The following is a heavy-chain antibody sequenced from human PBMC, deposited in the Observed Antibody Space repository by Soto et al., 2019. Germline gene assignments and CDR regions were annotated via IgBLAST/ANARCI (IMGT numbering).Heavy chain of an antibody. CDR1: GFTFSSYS. D-gene: IGHD3-16*02. J-gene: IGHJ4*02. Sequence: GGSLRLSCAASGFTFSSYSMNWVRQAPGKGLEWVSYISSSSSTIYYADSVKGRFTISRDNAKNSLYLQMNSLRAEDTAVYYCARGPADYIWGSYRYFDYWGQGTLVTVSS. CDR3: ARGPADYIWGSYRYFDY. V-gene: IGHV3-48*01. CDR2: ISSSSSTI.